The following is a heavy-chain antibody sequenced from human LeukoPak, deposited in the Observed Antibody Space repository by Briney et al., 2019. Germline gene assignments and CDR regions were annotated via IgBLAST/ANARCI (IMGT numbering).Heavy chain of an antibody. J-gene: IGHJ4*02. CDR3: TRVAGSGSVD. D-gene: IGHD1-26*01. Sequence: GGSLRLSCAASGFTFSSYWMHWVRQAPGKGLVWVSRINSDASTTSYADSVKGRFTISRDNAKNTLHLQMNSLRAEDTAVYYCTRVAGSGSVDWGQGTLVTVPS. CDR1: GFTFSSYW. V-gene: IGHV3-74*01. CDR2: INSDASTT.